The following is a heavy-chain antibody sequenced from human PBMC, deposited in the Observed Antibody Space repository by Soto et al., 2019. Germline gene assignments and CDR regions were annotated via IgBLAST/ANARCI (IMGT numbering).Heavy chain of an antibody. J-gene: IGHJ5*01. CDR3: ARDPGAASFDF. CDR2: INTSNDNK. CDR1: GYTFTNYG. V-gene: IGHV1-18*01. Sequence: ASVKVSCKASGYTFTNYGISWVRQAPGEGLEWVGWINTSNDNKLYAQKLQGRLTLTTDTSTSTAYIDLTTLRSDDTAVYFCARDPGAASFDFWAQGTLVTV. D-gene: IGHD2-15*01.